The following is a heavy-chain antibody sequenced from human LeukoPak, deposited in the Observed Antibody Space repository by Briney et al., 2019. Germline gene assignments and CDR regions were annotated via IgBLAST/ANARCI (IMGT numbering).Heavy chain of an antibody. D-gene: IGHD6-19*01. J-gene: IGHJ4*02. V-gene: IGHV3-21*01. CDR1: GFTFSSYE. Sequence: GGSLRLSCTASGFTFSSYEMNWVRQAPGKGLEWVSTVSGSSSYIYYADSVKGRFSISRDNAKYSVYLQMNSLRAEDTAVYYCATEVALDGNFDYWGQGTLVTVSS. CDR3: ATEVALDGNFDY. CDR2: VSGSSSYI.